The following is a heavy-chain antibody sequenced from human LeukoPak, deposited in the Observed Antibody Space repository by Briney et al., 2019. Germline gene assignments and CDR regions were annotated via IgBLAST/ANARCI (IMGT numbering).Heavy chain of an antibody. D-gene: IGHD3-10*01. CDR3: FATTRITMVRGVIV. J-gene: IGHJ4*02. CDR2: INSDGSST. V-gene: IGHV3-74*01. CDR1: GFTFSSYW. Sequence: GGSLRLSCVASGFTFSSYWMHWVRQAPGKGLVWVSRINSDGSSTNYADSVTGRFTISRDNAKNTLFLQMNSLRAEDTAVYYCFATTRITMVRGVIVWGQGTLVTVSS.